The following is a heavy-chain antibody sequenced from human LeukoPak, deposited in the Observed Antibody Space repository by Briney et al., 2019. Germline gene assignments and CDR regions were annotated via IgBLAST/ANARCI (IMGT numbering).Heavy chain of an antibody. D-gene: IGHD4-17*01. CDR3: AGISTGSCFRH. CDR1: GYSISNDYY. Sequence: SETLSLTCSVSGYSISNDYYWGWIRQSPEKGLEWLGSISHSGSTYYNPSLRSRVTISRDMPKNQFSLGLNSVTAADTAVYYCAGISTGSCFRHWGQGTLVTVSS. J-gene: IGHJ1*01. CDR2: ISHSGST. V-gene: IGHV4-38-2*02.